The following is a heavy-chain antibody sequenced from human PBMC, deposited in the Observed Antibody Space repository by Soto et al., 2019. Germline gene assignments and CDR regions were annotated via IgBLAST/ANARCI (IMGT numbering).Heavy chain of an antibody. V-gene: IGHV1-8*01. D-gene: IGHD1-26*01. CDR1: GYTFNSYD. Sequence: GASVKVSCKASGYTFNSYDINWVRQATGQGLEWMGWMNPNSGNTKYSQKFQGRVTITRDTSASTAYMELSSLRSEDTAVYYCARAYGLADSGFDCWGQGTLVTVSS. CDR2: MNPNSGNT. J-gene: IGHJ4*02. CDR3: ARAYGLADSGFDC.